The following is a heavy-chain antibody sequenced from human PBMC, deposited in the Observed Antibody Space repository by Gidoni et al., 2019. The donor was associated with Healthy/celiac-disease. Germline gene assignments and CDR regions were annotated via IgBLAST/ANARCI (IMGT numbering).Heavy chain of an antibody. V-gene: IGHV3-23*01. J-gene: IGHJ4*02. CDR2: ISGSGGST. D-gene: IGHD2-21*02. CDR1: GFTCSSYA. CDR3: AKIEKVVVTAIVDY. Sequence: EVQLLESGGGLVQPGGSLRLSCAASGFTCSSYAMSWVRQAPGKGLEWVSAISGSGGSTYYADSVKGRFTISRDNSKNTLYLQMNSLRAEDTAVYYCAKIEKVVVTAIVDYWGQGTLVTVSS.